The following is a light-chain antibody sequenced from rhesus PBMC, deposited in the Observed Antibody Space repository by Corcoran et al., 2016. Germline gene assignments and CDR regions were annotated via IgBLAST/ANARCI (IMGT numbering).Light chain of an antibody. CDR1: QGISSW. V-gene: IGKV1S6*01. Sequence: DIQMTQSPSPLSASVGDKVTITCRASQGISSWLAWYQQKPGKAPKPLIYYASNLASGVPSRSSGSGSGTDFTLTISSLQPEDFAIYYCQQHNSYPPTFGQGTKVEIK. J-gene: IGKJ1*01. CDR3: QQHNSYPPT. CDR2: YAS.